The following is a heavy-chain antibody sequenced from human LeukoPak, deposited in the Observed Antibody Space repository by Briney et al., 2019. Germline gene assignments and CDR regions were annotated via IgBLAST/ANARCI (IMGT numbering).Heavy chain of an antibody. CDR3: ARQSRDGSKTRGYYFDF. V-gene: IGHV5-51*01. D-gene: IGHD3-10*01. J-gene: IGHJ4*02. Sequence: GESLKISCQVSGYIFTHYWIGWVRQMPGNGLESMGIIYPPDSDTTYSPSFQGQVTISADKSINTVYLQWSSLKASDTAMYYCARQSRDGSKTRGYYFDFWGQGTLVTVSS. CDR1: GYIFTHYW. CDR2: IYPPDSDT.